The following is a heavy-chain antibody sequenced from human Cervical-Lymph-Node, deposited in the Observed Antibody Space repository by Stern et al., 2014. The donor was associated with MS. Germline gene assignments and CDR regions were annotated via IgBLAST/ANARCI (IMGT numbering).Heavy chain of an antibody. CDR3: AREDYDGSGHPYYYGLDV. CDR1: GGSIASSSYY. V-gene: IGHV4-61*02. D-gene: IGHD3-22*01. CDR2: IFTSGST. J-gene: IGHJ6*02. Sequence: QVQLQESGPGLVKPSQTLSLTCTVSGGSIASSSYYWSWIRQPAGKGLEWIGRIFTSGSTNYNPSPQSRISLSVDPSKNQFSLRLSSVTAADTAVYYCAREDYDGSGHPYYYGLDVWGQGTTVTVSS.